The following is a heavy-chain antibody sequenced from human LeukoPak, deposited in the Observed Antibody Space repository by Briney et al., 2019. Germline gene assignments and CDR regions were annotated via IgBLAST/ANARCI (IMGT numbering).Heavy chain of an antibody. CDR2: ISWNSGSI. CDR3: AKDMTAGSGSYYWSPDY. CDR1: GFTFDDYA. Sequence: PGRSLRLSCAASGFTFDDYAMHWVRQAPGKGLEWVSGISWNSGSIGYADSVKGRFTISRDNAKNSLYLQMNSLRAEDTALYYFAKDMTAGSGSYYWSPDYWGQGTLVTVSS. J-gene: IGHJ4*02. D-gene: IGHD3-10*01. V-gene: IGHV3-9*01.